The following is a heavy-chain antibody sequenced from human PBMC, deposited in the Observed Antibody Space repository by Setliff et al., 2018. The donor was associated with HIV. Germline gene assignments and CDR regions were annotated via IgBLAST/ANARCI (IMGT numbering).Heavy chain of an antibody. J-gene: IGHJ4*02. V-gene: IGHV4-38-2*01. CDR3: ARFTKDTRLPAAADS. Sequence: SETLSLTCFVSGFSLSSDFYWGWIRQPPGKRLEWIASTSPGGSTYYNPSLRSRIRMSTDRSKNQFSLRLSSVSVADTAVYFCARFTKDTRLPAAADSWGQGALVTVSS. CDR1: GFSLSSDFY. D-gene: IGHD1-1*01. CDR2: TSPGGST.